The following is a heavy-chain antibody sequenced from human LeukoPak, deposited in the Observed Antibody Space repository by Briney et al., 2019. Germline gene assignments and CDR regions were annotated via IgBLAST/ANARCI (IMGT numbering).Heavy chain of an antibody. V-gene: IGHV3-30*03. J-gene: IGHJ4*02. D-gene: IGHD6-13*01. CDR1: GFTFSSYG. CDR3: ARVVSSSWFSCDY. Sequence: PGGSLRLSCAASGFTFSSYGMHWVRQAPGKGLEWVAVISYDGSNKYYADSVKGRFTISRDNSKNTLYLQMSSLRAEDTAVYYCARVVSSSWFSCDYWGQGTLVTVSS. CDR2: ISYDGSNK.